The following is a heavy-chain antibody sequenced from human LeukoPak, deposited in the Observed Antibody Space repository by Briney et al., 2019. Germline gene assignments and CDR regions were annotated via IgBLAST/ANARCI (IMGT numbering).Heavy chain of an antibody. J-gene: IGHJ4*02. CDR3: ARDESEYDILTGYLSY. Sequence: GGSLRLSCAASGFTFSSYSMNWVRQAPGKGLEWVSSISSSSSYIYYADSVKGRFTISRDNAKNSLYLQMNSLGAEDTAVYYCARDESEYDILTGYLSYWGQGTLVTVSS. V-gene: IGHV3-21*01. CDR2: ISSSSSYI. D-gene: IGHD3-9*01. CDR1: GFTFSSYS.